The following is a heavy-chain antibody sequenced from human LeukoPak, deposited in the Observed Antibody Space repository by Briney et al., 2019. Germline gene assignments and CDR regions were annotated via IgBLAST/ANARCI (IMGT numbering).Heavy chain of an antibody. CDR3: ARDYLVGGFDAYI. J-gene: IGHJ3*02. Sequence: AGSLRLSCAASGFTLSSYEMNWVGQATGRGGEWVSYIDGGGSTIYYADSVKGRFTISRDNAKNSLYLQMNRLRGEDTGVYYCARDYLVGGFDAYIWGQGTMVTVS. CDR1: GFTLSSYE. CDR2: IDGGGSTI. V-gene: IGHV3-48*03. D-gene: IGHD3-16*01.